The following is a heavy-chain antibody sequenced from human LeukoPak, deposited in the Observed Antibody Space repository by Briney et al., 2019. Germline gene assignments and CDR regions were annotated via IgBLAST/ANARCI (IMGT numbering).Heavy chain of an antibody. CDR1: GYTFTSYG. J-gene: IGHJ3*02. CDR2: ISAYNGNT. V-gene: IGHV1-18*01. D-gene: IGHD5-24*01. CDR3: ARGLQETLAWLKALGVFDI. Sequence: ASVKVSCKASGYTFTSYGISWVRQAPGQGLEWMGWISAYNGNTNYAQKLQGRVTMSTDTSTSTGYMELRSLRSDDTAVYYCARGLQETLAWLKALGVFDIGGQGKMATVSS.